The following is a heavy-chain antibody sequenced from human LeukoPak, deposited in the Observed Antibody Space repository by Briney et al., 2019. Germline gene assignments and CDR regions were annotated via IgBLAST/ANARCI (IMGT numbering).Heavy chain of an antibody. D-gene: IGHD3-22*01. CDR3: ARGGYYDSSGYYRNWFDP. V-gene: IGHV1-8*01. CDR1: GYTFTSYD. J-gene: IGHJ5*02. Sequence: ASVKVSCKASGYTFTSYDINWVRQATGQGLEWMGWMNPNSGNTGYAQKFQGRVTMTRNTSICTAYMELSSLRSEDTAVYYCARGGYYDSSGYYRNWFDPWGQGTLVTVSS. CDR2: MNPNSGNT.